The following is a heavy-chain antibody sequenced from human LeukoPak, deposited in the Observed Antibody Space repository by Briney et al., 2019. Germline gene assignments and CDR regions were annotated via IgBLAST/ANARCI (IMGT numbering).Heavy chain of an antibody. V-gene: IGHV3-64D*09. CDR2: ISDSGGST. CDR3: VRGYSFGPYGMDV. Sequence: PGGSLRLSCSATGFXFSSYAMHWVRQAPGKGLEYVSAISDSGGSTYYADSVKGRFTISRDNSKNTLYLQMSSLRAGDTAVYFCVRGYSFGPYGMDVWGQGTTVTVSS. CDR1: GFXFSSYA. D-gene: IGHD2-15*01. J-gene: IGHJ6*02.